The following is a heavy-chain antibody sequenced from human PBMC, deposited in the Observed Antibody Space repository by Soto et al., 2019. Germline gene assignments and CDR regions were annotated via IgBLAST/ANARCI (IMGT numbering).Heavy chain of an antibody. V-gene: IGHV3-30*18. J-gene: IGHJ4*02. D-gene: IGHD3-22*01. CDR1: GFTFSSYG. CDR2: ISYDGSNK. Sequence: GGSLRLSCAASGFTFSSYGMHWVRQAPGKGLEWVAVISYDGSNKYYADSVKGRFTISRDNSKNTLYLQMNSLRAEDTDVYYCAKVPHQWLLRRWEVDFDYWGQGTLVTVSS. CDR3: AKVPHQWLLRRWEVDFDY.